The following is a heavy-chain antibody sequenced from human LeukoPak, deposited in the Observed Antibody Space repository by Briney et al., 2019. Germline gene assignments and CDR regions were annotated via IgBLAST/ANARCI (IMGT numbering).Heavy chain of an antibody. Sequence: GGSLRLSCAATGFTFSSYAMSWVRQAPGKGLEWVSAISGSGGSTYYADSVKGRFTISRDNSKNTLYLQMNSLRAEDTAVYYCAKVGCSCTSCFRGIDYWGQGTLVTVSS. CDR2: ISGSGGST. J-gene: IGHJ4*02. CDR1: GFTFSSYA. D-gene: IGHD2-2*01. V-gene: IGHV3-23*01. CDR3: AKVGCSCTSCFRGIDY.